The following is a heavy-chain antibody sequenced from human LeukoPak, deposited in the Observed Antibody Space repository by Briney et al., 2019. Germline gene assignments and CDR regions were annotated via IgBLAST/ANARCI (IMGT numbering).Heavy chain of an antibody. V-gene: IGHV5-51*01. CDR1: GYSFTSYW. J-gene: IGHJ6*03. Sequence: GESLKISCKGSGYSFTSYWIGWVRQMPGKGLEWMGIIYPGDSDTRYSPSFQGQVTISADQSISTAYLQWSSLKASDTAMYYCARLYYGSGSYSWYYYYYMDVRGKGTTVTVSS. CDR2: IYPGDSDT. D-gene: IGHD3-10*01. CDR3: ARLYYGSGSYSWYYYYYMDV.